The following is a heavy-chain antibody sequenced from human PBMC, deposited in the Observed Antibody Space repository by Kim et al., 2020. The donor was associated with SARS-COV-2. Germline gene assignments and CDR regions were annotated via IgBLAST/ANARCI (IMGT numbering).Heavy chain of an antibody. CDR3: ARDNVVVVPAAVYYFDY. Sequence: VKGRFTISRDNAKNSLYLQMNSLRAEDTAVYYCARDNVVVVPAAVYYFDYWGQGTLVTVSS. J-gene: IGHJ4*02. V-gene: IGHV3-48*03. D-gene: IGHD2-2*01.